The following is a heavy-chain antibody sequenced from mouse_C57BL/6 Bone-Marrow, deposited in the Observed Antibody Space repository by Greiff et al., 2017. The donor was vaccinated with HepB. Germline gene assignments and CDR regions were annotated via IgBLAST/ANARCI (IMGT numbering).Heavy chain of an antibody. Sequence: VKLVESGPELVKPGASVKISCKASGYAFSSSWMNWVKQRPGKGLEWIGRIYPGDGDTNYNGKFKGKATLTVDKSSSTAYMQLSSLTSEDSAVYFCARKGLTGDWYFDVWGTGTTVTVSS. J-gene: IGHJ1*03. CDR2: IYPGDGDT. CDR1: GYAFSSSW. CDR3: ARKGLTGDWYFDV. V-gene: IGHV1-82*01. D-gene: IGHD4-1*01.